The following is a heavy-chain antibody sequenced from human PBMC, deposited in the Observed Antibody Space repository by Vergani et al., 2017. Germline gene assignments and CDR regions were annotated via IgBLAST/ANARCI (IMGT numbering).Heavy chain of an antibody. D-gene: IGHD1-14*01. J-gene: IGHJ6*02. CDR2: ISWNSGSI. Sequence: VHLVESGGGLVKPGGSLRLSCAASGFTFDDYAMHWVRQAPGKGLEWVSGISWNSGSIGYADSVKGRFTISRDNAKNSLYLQMNSLRAEDTALYYCAKVPAVYGDYYYGMDVWGQGTTVTVSS. CDR3: AKVPAVYGDYYYGMDV. CDR1: GFTFDDYA. V-gene: IGHV3-9*01.